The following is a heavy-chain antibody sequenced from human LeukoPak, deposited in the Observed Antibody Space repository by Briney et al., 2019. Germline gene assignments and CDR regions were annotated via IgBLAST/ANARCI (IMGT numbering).Heavy chain of an antibody. CDR2: IYYSGSA. V-gene: IGHV4-30-4*01. Sequence: PSETLSLTCTVSGGSISSGDYYWSWIRQPPGKGLEWIGYIYYSGSAYYNPSLKSRVTISVDTSKNQFSLKLSSVTAADTAVYYCARVVHRGYYLYFDYWGQGTLVTVSS. D-gene: IGHD3-3*01. J-gene: IGHJ4*02. CDR1: GGSISSGDYY. CDR3: ARVVHRGYYLYFDY.